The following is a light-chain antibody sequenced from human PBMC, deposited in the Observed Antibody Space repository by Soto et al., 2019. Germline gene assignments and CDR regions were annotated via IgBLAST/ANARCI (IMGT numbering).Light chain of an antibody. Sequence: LRPQPRSVSGAPIQSFTLSSSGTSSDVGGYDYVYWYQQLPGMAPKLLIHSNDERPSGVPDRFSGSKSGTSASLAISGLRSEDEADYYCAEWDDSLSGGVFGTGTKVTVL. CDR2: SND. V-gene: IGLV1-47*02. J-gene: IGLJ1*01. CDR1: SSDVGGYDY. CDR3: AEWDDSLSGGV.